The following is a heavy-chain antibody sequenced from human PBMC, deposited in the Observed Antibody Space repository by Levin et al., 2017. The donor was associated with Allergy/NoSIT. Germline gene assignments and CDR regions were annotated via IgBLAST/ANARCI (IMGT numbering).Heavy chain of an antibody. CDR1: GFTVSSNY. CDR3: ARSEWPLNYFDY. Sequence: GGSLRLSCAASGFTVSSNYMSWVRQAPGKGLEWVSVIYSGGSTYYADSVKGRFTISRDNSKNTLYLQMNSLRAEDTAVYYCARSEWPLNYFDYWGQGTLVTVSS. D-gene: IGHD3-3*01. V-gene: IGHV3-53*01. CDR2: IYSGGST. J-gene: IGHJ4*02.